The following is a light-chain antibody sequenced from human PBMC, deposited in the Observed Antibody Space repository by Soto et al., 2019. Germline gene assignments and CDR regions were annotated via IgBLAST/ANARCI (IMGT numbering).Light chain of an antibody. CDR2: GAS. CDR1: QSISSN. CDR3: QQRSNWPP. J-gene: IGKJ4*01. V-gene: IGKV3-15*01. Sequence: EIMMTQSPATLSVSPGERVTLSCRASQSISSNLAWYQQKPGQAPRLLIYGASTRATNIPARFSGSGSGTDFTLTISSLQSEDFAVYYCQQRSNWPPFGGRSKAAIK.